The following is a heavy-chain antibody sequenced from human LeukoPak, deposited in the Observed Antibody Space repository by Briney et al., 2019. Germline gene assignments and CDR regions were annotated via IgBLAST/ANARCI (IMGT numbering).Heavy chain of an antibody. CDR1: GYSFTSYW. D-gene: IGHD6-19*01. J-gene: IGHJ6*03. Sequence: GESLKISCKGSGYSFTSYWIGWVRQLPGKGLEWMGIIYPGDSDTRYSPSFQGQVTMSADKSINTAYLQWSSLKASDSAMYYCARLTVAGGYYYMDVWGKGTTVTVSS. V-gene: IGHV5-51*01. CDR2: IYPGDSDT. CDR3: ARLTVAGGYYYMDV.